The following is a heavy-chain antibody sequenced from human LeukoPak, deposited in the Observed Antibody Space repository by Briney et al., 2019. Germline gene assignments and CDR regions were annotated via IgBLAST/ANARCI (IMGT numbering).Heavy chain of an antibody. CDR1: GFTVSSNY. D-gene: IGHD1-26*01. J-gene: IGHJ3*02. CDR2: ISSSGSTI. Sequence: GGSLRLSCAASGFTVSSNYMNWVRQAPGKGLEWVSYISSSGSTIYYADSVKGRFTISRDNAKNSLYLQMNSLRAEDTAVYYCARDIVNQDAFDIWGQGTMVTVSS. V-gene: IGHV3-48*04. CDR3: ARDIVNQDAFDI.